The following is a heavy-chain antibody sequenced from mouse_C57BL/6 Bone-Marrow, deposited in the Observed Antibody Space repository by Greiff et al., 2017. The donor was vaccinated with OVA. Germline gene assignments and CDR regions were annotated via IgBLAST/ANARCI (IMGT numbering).Heavy chain of an antibody. J-gene: IGHJ3*01. D-gene: IGHD3-2*02. CDR3: ARDASQAWFAY. CDR1: GFTFSDFY. Sequence: EVQGVESGGGLVQSGRSLRLSCATSGFTFSDFYMEWVRQAPGKGLEWIAASRNKANDYTTEYSASVKGRFIVSRDTSQSILYLQMNALRAEDTAIYYCARDASQAWFAYWGQGTLVTVSA. V-gene: IGHV7-1*01. CDR2: SRNKANDYTT.